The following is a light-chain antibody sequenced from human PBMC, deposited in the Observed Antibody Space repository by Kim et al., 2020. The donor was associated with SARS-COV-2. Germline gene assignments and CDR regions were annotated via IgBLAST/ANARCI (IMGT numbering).Light chain of an antibody. V-gene: IGKV3-15*01. CDR2: GAS. CDR1: QSVSSN. J-gene: IGKJ1*01. CDR3: QQYNNSPPT. Sequence: EIVLTQSPATLSLSPGERATLSCRASQSVSSNLFWYQQKPRHAPRLLIYGASTSGTNIIAGFCSSGSGKEFTPTISSLQSEEFAVYYCQQYNNSPPTFGEGTKVDIK.